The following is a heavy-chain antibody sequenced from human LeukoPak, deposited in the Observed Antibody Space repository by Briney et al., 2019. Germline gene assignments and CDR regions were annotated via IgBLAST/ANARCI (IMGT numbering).Heavy chain of an antibody. D-gene: IGHD3-3*01. CDR2: INSEGNST. V-gene: IGHV3-74*01. CDR1: GFTFSSYW. CDR3: ANDFWSGYYSDAFDI. Sequence: PGGSLRLSCAASGFTFSSYWMHWVRQAPGKGLVWVSRINSEGNSTSYADSVKGRFTISRDNAKNTLYLQMNSLRAEDTAVYFCANDFWSGYYSDAFDIWGQGTMVTVSS. J-gene: IGHJ3*02.